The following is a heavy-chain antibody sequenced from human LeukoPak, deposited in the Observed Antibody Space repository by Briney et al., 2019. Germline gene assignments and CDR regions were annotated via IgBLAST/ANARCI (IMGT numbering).Heavy chain of an antibody. J-gene: IGHJ5*02. V-gene: IGHV1-2*02. D-gene: IGHD3-9*01. Sequence: GASVKVSCKTSGYTFSDYYIHWIRQAPGQGLEWVGWINPNSGDTDYAQKFQGRVTVTRDTSISTAYMELGRLRSDDTAVYYCARVAVVRYFDWLVDTIRKYNWFDPWGQGTLVTVSS. CDR2: INPNSGDT. CDR3: ARVAVVRYFDWLVDTIRKYNWFDP. CDR1: GYTFSDYY.